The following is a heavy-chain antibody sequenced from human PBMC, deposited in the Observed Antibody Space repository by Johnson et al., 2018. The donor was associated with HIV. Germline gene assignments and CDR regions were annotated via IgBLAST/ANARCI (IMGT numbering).Heavy chain of an antibody. V-gene: IGHV3-7*02. D-gene: IGHD1-26*01. CDR1: GFTFSSYW. J-gene: IGHJ3*02. CDR3: ARYSGSYLPDAFDI. CDR2: IKQDGSEN. Sequence: VQLVESGGCLVQPGGSLRLSCAASGFTFSSYWMSWVRQAPGKGLEWVANIKQDGSENYYVDSVKGRFTISRANAKNSLYLQMKSLRAEDTAVYYCARYSGSYLPDAFDIWGQGTIVTVSS.